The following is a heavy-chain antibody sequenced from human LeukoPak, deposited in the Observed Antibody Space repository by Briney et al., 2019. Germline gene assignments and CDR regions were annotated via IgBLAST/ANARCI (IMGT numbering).Heavy chain of an antibody. J-gene: IGHJ6*03. D-gene: IGHD1-26*01. CDR3: ARGRLREPRALYYYMDV. CDR2: INPSGSN. CDR1: GGSFSDYY. Sequence: SETLSLTCAVYGGSFSDYYWSWIRQSPGKRLEWIGEINPSGSNNYKSSLKSRVTMSVDTSKKQFSLNLSSMTAADTAVYYCARGRLREPRALYYYMDVWGKGTTVTVSS. V-gene: IGHV4-34*01.